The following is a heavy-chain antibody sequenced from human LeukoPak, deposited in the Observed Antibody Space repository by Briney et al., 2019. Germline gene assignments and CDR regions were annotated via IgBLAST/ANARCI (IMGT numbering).Heavy chain of an antibody. V-gene: IGHV5-10-1*01. D-gene: IGHD3-22*01. J-gene: IGHJ5*02. CDR2: IAPSDSHT. Sequence: GESLQISCQVSGYSFPSYWITWVRQMPGKGLEWMGRIAPSDSHTNYSPSFEGHVTISVDKSICTAYLQWSSLKASDTAMYYCARQPPGVYDTTQNWFDPWGQGTLVTVSS. CDR3: ARQPPGVYDTTQNWFDP. CDR1: GYSFPSYW.